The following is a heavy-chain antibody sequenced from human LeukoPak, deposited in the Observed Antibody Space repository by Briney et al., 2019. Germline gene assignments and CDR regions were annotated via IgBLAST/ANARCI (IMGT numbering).Heavy chain of an antibody. J-gene: IGHJ3*02. V-gene: IGHV3-30-3*01. CDR2: ISYDGSKK. D-gene: IGHD3-10*01. CDR3: ARGGRFGERAAFDI. CDR1: GFTFSSYD. Sequence: PGGSLRLSCAASGFTFSSYDIHWARQAPGKGLEWVAVISYDGSKKHYADSVKGRFTISRDNSKNTLYLQMNSLSSEDTAVYYCARGGRFGERAAFDIWGQGTMVTVSS.